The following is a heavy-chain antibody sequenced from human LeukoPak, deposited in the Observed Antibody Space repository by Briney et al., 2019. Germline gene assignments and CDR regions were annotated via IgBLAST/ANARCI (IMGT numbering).Heavy chain of an antibody. V-gene: IGHV1-18*01. J-gene: IGHJ4*02. Sequence: ASVKVSCKASGYTFTSYGISWVRQAPGQGLEWMGWISAYNGNTNYAQKLQGRVTMTTDTSTSTAYMELRSLRSDDTAVYYCARAPNYSGSGSFFSDYWGQGTLVTVSS. CDR1: GYTFTSYG. D-gene: IGHD3-10*01. CDR2: ISAYNGNT. CDR3: ARAPNYSGSGSFFSDY.